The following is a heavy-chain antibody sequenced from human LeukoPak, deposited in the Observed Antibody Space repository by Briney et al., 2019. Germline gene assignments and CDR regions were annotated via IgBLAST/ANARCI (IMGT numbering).Heavy chain of an antibody. CDR2: INPNSGGT. D-gene: IGHD1-20*01. CDR3: ARGRGITGTTKGFDY. V-gene: IGHV1-2*02. CDR1: GYTFTGYY. J-gene: IGHJ4*02. Sequence: ASVKVSCKASGYTFTGYYMHWVRQAPGQGLEWMGWINPNSGGTNYAQKFQGRVTKTRDTSISTAYRELSRLRSDDTAVYYCARGRGITGTTKGFDYWGQGTLVTVSS.